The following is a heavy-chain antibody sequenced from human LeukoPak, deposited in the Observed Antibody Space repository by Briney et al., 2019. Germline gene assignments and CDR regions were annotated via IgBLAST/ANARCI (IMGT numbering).Heavy chain of an antibody. CDR1: GFTFSSYG. CDR2: ISYDGSNK. V-gene: IGHV3-30*18. J-gene: IGHJ5*02. D-gene: IGHD3-10*01. Sequence: GGSLRLSCAASGFTFSSYGMHRVRQAPGKGLEWVAVISYDGSNKYYADSVKGRFTISRDNSKNTLYLQMNSLRAEDTAVYYCAKDLVSGSWFDPWGQGTLVTVSS. CDR3: AKDLVSGSWFDP.